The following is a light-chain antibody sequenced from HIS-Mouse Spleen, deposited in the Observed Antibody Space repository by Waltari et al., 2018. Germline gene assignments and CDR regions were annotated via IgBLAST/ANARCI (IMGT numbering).Light chain of an antibody. Sequence: NFMLTQPHSVSESPGKTVTISCTGSSGSIASNYVQWYQQRPGSAPTTVIYEDNQRPSGGPDRFSGSIDSSANSASLTISGLKTEVEADYYCQSYDSSNWVFGGGTKLTVL. J-gene: IGLJ2*01. V-gene: IGLV6-57*02. CDR3: QSYDSSNWV. CDR1: SGSIASNY. CDR2: EDN.